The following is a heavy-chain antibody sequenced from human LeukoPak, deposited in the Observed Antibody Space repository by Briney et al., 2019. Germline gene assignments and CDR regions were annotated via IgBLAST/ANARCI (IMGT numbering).Heavy chain of an antibody. J-gene: IGHJ4*02. CDR1: GFTFSSYS. CDR3: ARLHTLSSGWRVDY. CDR2: ISSSSSYI. V-gene: IGHV3-21*01. D-gene: IGHD6-19*01. Sequence: GGSLRLSCAASGFTFSSYSMNWVRQAPGKGLEGVSSISSSSSYIYYADSVKGRFTISRNNAKDPLYLQMNSLRAEDTAVYYCARLHTLSSGWRVDYWGQGTLVTVSS.